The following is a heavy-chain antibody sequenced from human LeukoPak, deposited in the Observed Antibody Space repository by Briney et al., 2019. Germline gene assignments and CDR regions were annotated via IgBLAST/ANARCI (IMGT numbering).Heavy chain of an antibody. CDR3: ARGSVWRPLDY. CDR1: GFTFSNHP. D-gene: IGHD3-3*01. V-gene: IGHV4-34*01. Sequence: GSLRLSCTASGFTFSNHPMGWVRQPPGKGLEWIGEINHSGSTNYNPSLKSRVTISVDTSKNQFSLKLSSVTAADTAVYYCARGSVWRPLDYWGQGTLVTVSS. CDR2: INHSGST. J-gene: IGHJ4*02.